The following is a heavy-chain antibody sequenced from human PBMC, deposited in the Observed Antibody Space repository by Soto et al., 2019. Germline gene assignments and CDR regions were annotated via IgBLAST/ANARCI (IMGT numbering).Heavy chain of an antibody. CDR3: TRLGITIFGVVKKHDY. CDR1: GFTFSGSA. J-gene: IGHJ4*02. V-gene: IGHV3-73*01. D-gene: IGHD3-3*01. CDR2: IRSKANSYAT. Sequence: GGSLRLSCAASGFTFSGSAMHWVRQASGKGLEWVGRIRSKANSYATAYAASVKGRFTISRDDSKNTAYLQMNSLKTEDTAVYYCTRLGITIFGVVKKHDYWGQGTLVTVSS.